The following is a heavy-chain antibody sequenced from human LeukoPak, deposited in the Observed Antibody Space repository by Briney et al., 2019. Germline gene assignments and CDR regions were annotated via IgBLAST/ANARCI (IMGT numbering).Heavy chain of an antibody. J-gene: IGHJ4*02. V-gene: IGHV1-69*05. CDR2: IIPIFGTA. CDR3: ARAGTTGTTGFDY. D-gene: IGHD1-1*01. CDR1: GGTFSSYA. Sequence: ASVKVSCEASGGTFSSYAISWVRQAPGQGLEWMGGIIPIFGTANYAQKFQGRVTITTDESTSTAYMELSSLRSEDTAVYYCARAGTTGTTGFDYWGQGTLVTVSS.